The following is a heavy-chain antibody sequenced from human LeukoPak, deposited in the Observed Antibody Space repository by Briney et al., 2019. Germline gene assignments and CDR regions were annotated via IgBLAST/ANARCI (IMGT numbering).Heavy chain of an antibody. CDR1: GYTFTSYG. Sequence: VASVKVSCKASGYTFTSYGISWVRQAPGQGLEWMGWISAYNGNTNYAQKLQGRVTMTTDTSTSTAYMELRSLRSDDTAVYYCARDKYYDSRSGGMDVWGKGTTVTVSS. J-gene: IGHJ6*04. V-gene: IGHV1-18*01. CDR3: ARDKYYDSRSGGMDV. D-gene: IGHD3-22*01. CDR2: ISAYNGNT.